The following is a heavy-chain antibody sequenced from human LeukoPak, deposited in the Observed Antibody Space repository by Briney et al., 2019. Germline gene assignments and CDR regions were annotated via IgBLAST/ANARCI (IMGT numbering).Heavy chain of an antibody. Sequence: SVSVSCTASGFTFTSSAMQWVRQARGQGLEWVGCIRVGSGNTNYAQTFQERVTITRDISTSTLYMELSSLRSEDTAVYYCAAVFLDTAMDKEGDFDYWGQGTLVTVSS. J-gene: IGHJ4*02. CDR2: IRVGSGNT. V-gene: IGHV1-58*02. CDR1: GFTFTSSA. CDR3: AAVFLDTAMDKEGDFDY. D-gene: IGHD5-18*01.